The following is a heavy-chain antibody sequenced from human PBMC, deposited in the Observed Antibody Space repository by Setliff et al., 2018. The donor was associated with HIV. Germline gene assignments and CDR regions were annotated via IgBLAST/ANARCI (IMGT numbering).Heavy chain of an antibody. V-gene: IGHV4-34*01. J-gene: IGHJ4*02. Sequence: SETLSLTCAVYGESFSGYYWSWIRQPAGKGLEWLGEINHSGRAKYNPSLKSRASISADTSKNQFSLRLTSVTAADAAVYHCARGIAYGGKSRGFDYWGQGTLVTVSS. CDR1: GESFSGYY. D-gene: IGHD2-15*01. CDR3: ARGIAYGGKSRGFDY. CDR2: INHSGRA.